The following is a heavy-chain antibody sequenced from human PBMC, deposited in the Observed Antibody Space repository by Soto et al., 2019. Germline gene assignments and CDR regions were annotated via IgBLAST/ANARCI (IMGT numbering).Heavy chain of an antibody. CDR1: GYTFTSYY. CDR2: INPSAGSA. CDR3: ARSPTNYYYMDV. Sequence: QVQLVQSGAEVKKPGASVRVSCKASGYTFTSYYIHWVRQAPGQGREWMGGINPSAGSASNAQKFQGRVTMTRDTSTSTVDMELSGLRSEDKAVYYCARSPTNYYYMDVWGKGTTVTVSS. J-gene: IGHJ6*03. V-gene: IGHV1-46*01.